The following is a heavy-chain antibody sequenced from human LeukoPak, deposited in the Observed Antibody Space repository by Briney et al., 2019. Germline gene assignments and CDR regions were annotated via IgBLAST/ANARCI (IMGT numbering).Heavy chain of an antibody. CDR2: ISSSSSYI. D-gene: IGHD6-13*01. V-gene: IGHV3-21*01. CDR3: ARVPFIASTGTLYFDY. CDR1: GFTFSSYS. J-gene: IGHJ4*02. Sequence: GGSLRLSCAASGFTFSSYSMNWVRQAPGKGLEWASSISSSSSYIYYADSVKGRFTISRDNAKNSLYLQMNSLRAEDTAVYYCARVPFIASTGTLYFDYWGQGTLVTVSS.